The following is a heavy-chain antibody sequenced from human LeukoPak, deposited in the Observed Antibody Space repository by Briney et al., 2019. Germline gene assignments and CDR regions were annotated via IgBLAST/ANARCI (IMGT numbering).Heavy chain of an antibody. D-gene: IGHD6-6*01. CDR3: ARDLEYSSFVGAFDI. Sequence: GGSLRLSCAASGFTFSSYWMSWVRQAPGKGLEWVANIKQDGSEKYYVDSVKGRFTISRDNAKNSLYLQMNSLRAEDTAVYYCARDLEYSSFVGAFDIWGQGTMVTVSS. J-gene: IGHJ3*02. CDR2: IKQDGSEK. V-gene: IGHV3-7*01. CDR1: GFTFSSYW.